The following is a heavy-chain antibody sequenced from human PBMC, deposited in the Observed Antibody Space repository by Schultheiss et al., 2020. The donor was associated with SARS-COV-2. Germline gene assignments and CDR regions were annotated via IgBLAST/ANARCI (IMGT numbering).Heavy chain of an antibody. CDR1: GYSISSGYY. CDR3: ASGITIFGVVKQYFQH. Sequence: SETLSLTCAVSGYSISSGYYWGWIRQPPGKGLEWIGSIYHSGSTYYNPSLKSRVTISVDTSKNQFSLKLSSVTAADTAVYYCASGITIFGVVKQYFQHWGQGTLVTVSS. D-gene: IGHD3-3*01. CDR2: IYHSGST. V-gene: IGHV4-38-2*01. J-gene: IGHJ1*01.